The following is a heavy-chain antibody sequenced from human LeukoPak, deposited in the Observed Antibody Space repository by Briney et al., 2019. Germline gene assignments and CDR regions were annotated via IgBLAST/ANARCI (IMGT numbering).Heavy chain of an antibody. CDR3: ARDRRGAGSGLVIFDY. CDR2: ISGSSGST. Sequence: PGGSLRLSCAASGFTFSSYAMNWVRQAPGKGLEWVSAISGSSGSTYYADSVKGRFTISRDNAKNSLYLQMNSLRAEDTAVYYCARDRRGAGSGLVIFDYWGQGTLVTVSS. J-gene: IGHJ4*02. CDR1: GFTFSSYA. V-gene: IGHV3-23*01. D-gene: IGHD2-15*01.